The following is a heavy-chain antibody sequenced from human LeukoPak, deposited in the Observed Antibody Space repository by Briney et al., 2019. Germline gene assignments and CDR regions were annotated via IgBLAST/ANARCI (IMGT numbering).Heavy chain of an antibody. J-gene: IGHJ4*02. CDR3: AIRKGATSFDY. CDR1: GFTFSSYA. D-gene: IGHD1-26*01. Sequence: GGSLRLFCAASGFTFSSYAMSWVRQAPGKGLEWVSAISGSGGSTYYADSVKGRFTISRDNSKNTLYLQMNSLRAEDTAVYYCAIRKGATSFDYWGQGTLVTVSS. V-gene: IGHV3-23*01. CDR2: ISGSGGST.